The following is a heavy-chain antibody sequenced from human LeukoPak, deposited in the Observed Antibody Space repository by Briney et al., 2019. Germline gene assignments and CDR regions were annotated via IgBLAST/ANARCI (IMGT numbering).Heavy chain of an antibody. CDR3: ARDYYDSSGYFIDY. V-gene: IGHV4-59*01. D-gene: IGHD3-22*01. J-gene: IGHJ4*02. CDR2: IYYSGST. CDR1: GGSISSYY. Sequence: SETLSHTCTVSGGSISSYYWSWIRRPPGKGLEWIGYIYYSGSTNYNPSLKSRVTISVDTSKNQFSLKLSSVTAADTAVYYCARDYYDSSGYFIDYWGQGTLVTVSS.